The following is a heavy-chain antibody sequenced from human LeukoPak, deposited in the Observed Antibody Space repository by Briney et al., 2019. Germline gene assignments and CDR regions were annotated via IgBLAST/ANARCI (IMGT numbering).Heavy chain of an antibody. V-gene: IGHV4-61*01. Sequence: PSETLSLTCTVSGGSVSSGSYYWSWIRQPPGKGLEWIGYIYYSGSTNYNPSLKSRVTISVDTSKNQFSLKLSSVTAADTAVYYCASASENSGSYLYYYYYGMDVWGQGTTVTVSS. CDR3: ASASENSGSYLYYYYYGMDV. CDR1: GGSVSSGSYY. D-gene: IGHD1-26*01. CDR2: IYYSGST. J-gene: IGHJ6*02.